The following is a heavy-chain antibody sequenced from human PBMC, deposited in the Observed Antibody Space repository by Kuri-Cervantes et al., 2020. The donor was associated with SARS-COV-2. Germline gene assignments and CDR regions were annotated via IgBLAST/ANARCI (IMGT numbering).Heavy chain of an antibody. V-gene: IGHV4-34*01. CDR1: GGSFSGYY. D-gene: IGHD6-19*01. CDR3: ARGYSSGWTIDY. CDR2: INHSGST. J-gene: IGHJ4*02. Sequence: SETLSLTCAVYGGSFSGYYWSWIRQPPGKGLEWIGEINHSGSTNYNPSLKSQVTISVDTSKNQFSLKLSSVTAADTAVYYCARGYSSGWTIDYWGQGTLVTVSS.